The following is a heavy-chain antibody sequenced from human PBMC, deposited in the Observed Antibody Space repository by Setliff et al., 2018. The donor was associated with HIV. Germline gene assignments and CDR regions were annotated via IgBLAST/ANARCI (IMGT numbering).Heavy chain of an antibody. V-gene: IGHV3-66*01. CDR2: IYSGGST. D-gene: IGHD6-13*01. CDR3: ARGHSSSWPYAFDI. CDR1: GFTVSSNY. J-gene: IGHJ3*02. Sequence: GGSLRLSCAASGFTVSSNYMSWVRQAPGKGLEWVSVIYSGGSTYYADSVKGRFTISRDNSKNTLYLQMNSLRAEDTAVYYCARGHSSSWPYAFDIWGQGTMVTVSS.